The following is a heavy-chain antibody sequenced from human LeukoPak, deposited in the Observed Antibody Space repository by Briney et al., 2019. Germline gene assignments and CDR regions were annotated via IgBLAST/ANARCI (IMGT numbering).Heavy chain of an antibody. V-gene: IGHV4-59*08. CDR2: IYYSGST. CDR1: GCAFSSYI. Sequence: AETLTLTCTVSGCAFSSYIWSWIRQPPGKGLEWIGYIYYSGSTNYDPCLMSRVTISVRTSKNQFSLKLSSVTAADTAVYYCARHGQTFSSSFDSWGQGSLVTVSS. D-gene: IGHD6-13*01. J-gene: IGHJ4*02. CDR3: ARHGQTFSSSFDS.